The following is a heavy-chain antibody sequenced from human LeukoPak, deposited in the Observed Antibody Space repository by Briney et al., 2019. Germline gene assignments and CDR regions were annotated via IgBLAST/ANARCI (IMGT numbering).Heavy chain of an antibody. D-gene: IGHD3-10*01. CDR1: GFTFSNAW. CDR2: IKSKTDGGTT. V-gene: IGHV3-15*01. J-gene: IGHJ4*02. Sequence: GGSLRLSCAASGFTFSNAWMSWVRQAPGKGLEWVGRIKSKTDGGTTDYAAPVKGRFTISREDSKNTLYLQMNSLKTEDTAVYYCTTDLGHRGCYYKDVDYWGQGTLVTVSS. CDR3: TTDLGHRGCYYKDVDY.